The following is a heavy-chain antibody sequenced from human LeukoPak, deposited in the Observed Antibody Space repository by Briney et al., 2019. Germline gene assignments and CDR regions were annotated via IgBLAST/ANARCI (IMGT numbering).Heavy chain of an antibody. D-gene: IGHD7-27*01. CDR1: GFTFSSYS. CDR3: ARAINWVFDY. V-gene: IGHV3-21*01. Sequence: PGRSLRLSCAASGFTFSSYSMNWVRQAPGKGLEWVSSISSSSSYIYYADSVKGRFTISRDNAKNSLYLQMNSLRAEDTAVYYCARAINWVFDYWGQGTLVTVSS. J-gene: IGHJ4*02. CDR2: ISSSSSYI.